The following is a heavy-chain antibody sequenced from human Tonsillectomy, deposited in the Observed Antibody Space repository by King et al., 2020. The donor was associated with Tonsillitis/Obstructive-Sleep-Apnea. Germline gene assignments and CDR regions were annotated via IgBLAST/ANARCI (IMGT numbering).Heavy chain of an antibody. CDR2: IYWDDDK. V-gene: IGHV2-5*02. Sequence: ITLKESGPTLVKPTQTLTLTCTFSGFSLSTSGVGVGWIRQPPGKALEWLALIYWDDDKRYSPSLKSRLTITTDTSKNQVVLTMTNMDPMGTATYYCAHRSEYIWGSYRSTQEGFDYWGQGTLVTVSS. D-gene: IGHD3-16*02. CDR3: AHRSEYIWGSYRSTQEGFDY. CDR1: GFSLSTSGVG. J-gene: IGHJ4*02.